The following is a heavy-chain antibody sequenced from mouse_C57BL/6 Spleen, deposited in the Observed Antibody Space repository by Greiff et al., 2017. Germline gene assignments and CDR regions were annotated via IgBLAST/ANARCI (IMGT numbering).Heavy chain of an antibody. Sequence: VQLQQSGAELVMPGASVKLSCKASGYTFTSYWMHWVKQRPGQGLEWIGEIDPSASYTNYNQKFKGKSTLTVDKSSSTAYMQLSSLTSEDSAVYYCARAVVADWYFDDWGTGTTVTVSS. D-gene: IGHD1-1*01. CDR1: GYTFTSYW. V-gene: IGHV1-69*01. CDR3: ARAVVADWYFDD. CDR2: IDPSASYT. J-gene: IGHJ1*03.